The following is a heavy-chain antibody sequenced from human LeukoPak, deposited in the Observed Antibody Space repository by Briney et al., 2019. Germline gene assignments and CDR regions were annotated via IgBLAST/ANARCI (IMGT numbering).Heavy chain of an antibody. V-gene: IGHV3-30-3*01. CDR1: GFTFSYYP. CDR3: ARGPYYDGSGYDFDY. D-gene: IGHD3-22*01. Sequence: GGSLRLSCTASGFTFSYYPMHWVRQAPGKGLEWVATISYAGSKIYYADSVKGRFTISRDNSKNTLYLQMNSLRTEDTAVYYCARGPYYDGSGYDFDYWGQGTLVTVSS. CDR2: ISYAGSKI. J-gene: IGHJ4*02.